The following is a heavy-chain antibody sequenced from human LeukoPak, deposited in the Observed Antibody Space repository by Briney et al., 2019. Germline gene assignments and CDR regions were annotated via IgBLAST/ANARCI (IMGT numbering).Heavy chain of an antibody. V-gene: IGHV3-21*01. Sequence: GGSLRLSCAASGFTFSSYSMNWVRQAPGKGLEWVSSISSSSSYIYYADSVKGRFTISRDNAKNSLYLQMNSLRAEDTAVYYCAVYGDYANWFDPWGQGTLVTVSS. CDR3: AVYGDYANWFDP. J-gene: IGHJ5*02. CDR1: GFTFSSYS. CDR2: ISSSSSYI. D-gene: IGHD4-17*01.